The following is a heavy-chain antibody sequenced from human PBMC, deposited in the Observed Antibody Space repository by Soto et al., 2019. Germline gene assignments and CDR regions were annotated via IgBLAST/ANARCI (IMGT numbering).Heavy chain of an antibody. Sequence: ASVKVSCKASGYTFTSYGISWVRQAPGQGLEWMGWISAYNGNTNYAQKLQGRVTMTTDTSTSTAYMELRSLRSDDTAVYYCASEYSSGWYNSDAFDIWGQGTMVTVSS. D-gene: IGHD6-19*01. CDR3: ASEYSSGWYNSDAFDI. CDR2: ISAYNGNT. CDR1: GYTFTSYG. V-gene: IGHV1-18*01. J-gene: IGHJ3*02.